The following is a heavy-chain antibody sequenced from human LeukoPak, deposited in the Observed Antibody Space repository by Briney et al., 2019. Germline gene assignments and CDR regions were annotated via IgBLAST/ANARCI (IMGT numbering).Heavy chain of an antibody. CDR2: IYYSGST. Sequence: SETLSLTCTVSGGSISSYYWSWIRQPPGKGLEWIGYIYYSGSTNYNPSLKSRVTISVDTSKNQFSLKLSSVTAADTAVYYCARWPEMATSNFDYWGQGTLVTVSS. CDR3: ARWPEMATSNFDY. D-gene: IGHD5-24*01. CDR1: GGSISSYY. V-gene: IGHV4-59*01. J-gene: IGHJ4*02.